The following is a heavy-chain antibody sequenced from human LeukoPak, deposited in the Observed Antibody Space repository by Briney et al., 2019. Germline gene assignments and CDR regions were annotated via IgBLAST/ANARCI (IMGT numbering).Heavy chain of an antibody. CDR3: VRSPGCSTSLDMDV. V-gene: IGHV3-21*01. CDR1: GFTFSSYS. Sequence: GGSLRLSCAASGFTFSSYSMNWVRLAPGGGLEWVSSITSTSSYIYYADSVKGRFTISRDNAKNSLYLQMDSLRAEDTAVYYCVRSPGCSTSLDMDVWRKGTTVTVS. J-gene: IGHJ6*03. CDR2: ITSTSSYI. D-gene: IGHD2-2*01.